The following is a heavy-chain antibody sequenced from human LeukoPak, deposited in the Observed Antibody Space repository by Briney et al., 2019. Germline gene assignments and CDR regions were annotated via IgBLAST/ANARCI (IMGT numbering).Heavy chain of an antibody. J-gene: IGHJ4*02. V-gene: IGHV3-74*01. CDR2: INSDGSST. Sequence: PGGSLRLSCAASGFTFTTYWMHWVRQAPGQGLVWVSRINSDGSSTSYADSVKGRFSISRDNARNTLYLQMNSLRAEDTAVYFCARLRCDVDDCYSAGQNFWGQGTLVTVSS. CDR3: ARLRCDVDDCYSAGQNF. CDR1: GFTFTTYW. D-gene: IGHD2-15*01.